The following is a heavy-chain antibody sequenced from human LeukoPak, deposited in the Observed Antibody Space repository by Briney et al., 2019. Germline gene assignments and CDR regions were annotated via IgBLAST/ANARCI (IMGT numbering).Heavy chain of an antibody. V-gene: IGHV3-48*04. Sequence: PGGSLRLSCGASGFIFSNCGMSWVRQAPGKGLEWVSYLSSSGSTIYYADPVKGRFTISRDNAKNSLYLQMNSLRAEDTAVYFCARATWDPNYYYYMDVWGKGTTVTISS. CDR3: ARATWDPNYYYYMDV. D-gene: IGHD1-26*01. CDR2: LSSSGSTI. CDR1: GFIFSNCG. J-gene: IGHJ6*03.